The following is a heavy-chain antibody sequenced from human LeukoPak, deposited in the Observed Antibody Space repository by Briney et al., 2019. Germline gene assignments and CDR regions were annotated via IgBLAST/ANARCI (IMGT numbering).Heavy chain of an antibody. J-gene: IGHJ4*02. CDR2: VFDRGTT. D-gene: IGHD5-24*01. CDR3: ARDPDGYKFFDY. Sequence: SETLSLTCTVSGGSISGSFWHWIRQPPGKGLEWMGYVFDRGTTAYNPSLKRRVTMSLDTSKSQFSLNLSSVTAADTAVYFCARDPDGYKFFDYWGRGSPVTISS. V-gene: IGHV4-59*01. CDR1: GGSISGSF.